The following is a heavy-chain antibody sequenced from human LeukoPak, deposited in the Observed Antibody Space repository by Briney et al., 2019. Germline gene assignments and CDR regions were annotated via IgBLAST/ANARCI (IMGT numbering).Heavy chain of an antibody. CDR1: GFTFSSYW. CDR2: IKQDGSEK. D-gene: IGHD3-10*01. Sequence: PGGSLRLFCAASGFTFSSYWMSWVRQAPGKGLEWVANIKQDGSEKYYVDSVKGRFTISRDNAKNSLYLQMNSLRAEDTAVYYCASGGSGSYRYYFDYWGQGTLVTVSS. V-gene: IGHV3-7*01. J-gene: IGHJ4*02. CDR3: ASGGSGSYRYYFDY.